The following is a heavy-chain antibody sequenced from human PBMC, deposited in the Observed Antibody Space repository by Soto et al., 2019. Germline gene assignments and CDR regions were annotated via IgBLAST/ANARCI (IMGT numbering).Heavy chain of an antibody. CDR2: IYSGGNT. CDR3: ARDSTWRPYYHSGMDG. Sequence: EVQLVESGGGLIQPGGSLRLSCAASGFSVSSNYMSWVRQAPGKGLEWVSVIYSGGNTHYADSVKGRFTISRDNSKNTLYLQMNSLRAEDTAVYYCARDSTWRPYYHSGMDGWGQGTTVTVSS. D-gene: IGHD3-3*01. CDR1: GFSVSSNY. J-gene: IGHJ6*02. V-gene: IGHV3-53*01.